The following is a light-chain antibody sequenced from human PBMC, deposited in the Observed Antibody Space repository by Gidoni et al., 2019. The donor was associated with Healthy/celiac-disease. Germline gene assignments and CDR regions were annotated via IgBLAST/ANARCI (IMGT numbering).Light chain of an antibody. CDR3: QQYGSSSS. CDR1: QSVSSSY. CDR2: GAS. Sequence: EIVLTQSPGTLSLSPGERATLSCRASQSVSSSYLAWYQQKPGQAPRLLIYGASSRATGIPDRFSGSGSGTDFTLTISRLEPEDFAVYYCQQYGSSSSFGQXTKLEIK. J-gene: IGKJ2*04. V-gene: IGKV3-20*01.